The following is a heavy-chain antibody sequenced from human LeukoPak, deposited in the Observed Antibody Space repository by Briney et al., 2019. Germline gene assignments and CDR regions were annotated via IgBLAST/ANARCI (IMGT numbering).Heavy chain of an antibody. CDR1: GFTFSSYW. CDR3: ARRMRFDP. Sequence: PGGSLRLSCAAPGFTFSSYWMSWVRQAPGKGLEWVANIKQDGSEKYYVDSVKGRFTISRDNAKNSLYLQMNSLRAEDTAVYYCARRMRFDPWGQGTLVTVSS. D-gene: IGHD2/OR15-2a*01. V-gene: IGHV3-7*01. J-gene: IGHJ5*02. CDR2: IKQDGSEK.